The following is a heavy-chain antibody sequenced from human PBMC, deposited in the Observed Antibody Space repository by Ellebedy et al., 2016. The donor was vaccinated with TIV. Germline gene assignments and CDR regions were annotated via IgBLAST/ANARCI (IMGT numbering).Heavy chain of an antibody. CDR1: GASFSGYY. V-gene: IGHV4-34*01. D-gene: IGHD1-26*01. Sequence: SETLSLTCAVYGASFSGYYWSWIRQPPGKGLEWIGEINHSGSTNYNPSLKSRVTISVDTSKNQFSLKLSSVTAADTAVYYCARGGWELLHNDAFDIWGQGTMVTVSS. CDR3: ARGGWELLHNDAFDI. CDR2: INHSGST. J-gene: IGHJ3*02.